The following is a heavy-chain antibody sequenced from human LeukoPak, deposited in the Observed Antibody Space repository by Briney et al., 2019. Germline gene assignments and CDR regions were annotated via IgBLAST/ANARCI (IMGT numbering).Heavy chain of an antibody. CDR3: ARFISLGG. D-gene: IGHD3-10*01. CDR1: GFTFSSYW. CDR2: IKQDGSKK. J-gene: IGHJ4*02. Sequence: GGSLRLSCAASGFTFSSYWMSWVRQAPGKGLEWVANIKQDGSKKNYVDSVKGRFTISRDNAKNSLYLQMNSLRVEDMAVYYCARFISLGGWGQGAPVTDSS. V-gene: IGHV3-7*01.